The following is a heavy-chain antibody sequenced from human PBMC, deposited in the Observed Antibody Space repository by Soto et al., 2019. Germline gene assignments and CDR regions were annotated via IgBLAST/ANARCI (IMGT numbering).Heavy chain of an antibody. CDR2: IKSKTNGGTT. V-gene: IGHV3-15*01. CDR3: TTDDPIHRS. D-gene: IGHD5-18*01. CDR1: PFPLCHEG. Sequence: PGVSMGLARSASPFPLCHEGVGGLRQAPGKGMEWVGRIKSKTNGGTTDYAAPVIGRFTISRDDSKNTLYLQMNSLKTEDTAVYYCTTDDPIHRSWGEG. J-gene: IGHJ5*02.